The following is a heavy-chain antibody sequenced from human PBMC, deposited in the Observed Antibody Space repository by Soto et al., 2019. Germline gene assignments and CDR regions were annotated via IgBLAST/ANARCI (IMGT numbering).Heavy chain of an antibody. CDR2: IYWDDDK. Sequence: QITLKESGPPLVKPTQTLTLTCTFSGFSLSTSGVGVGWIRQPPGKALEWLALIYWDDDKRYSPSLKSRLTITKDPAKNQVVPTMTNMDPVDTATYYGAHSSCSGGRCYGGWFDPWGQGTLVTVSS. CDR1: GFSLSTSGVG. V-gene: IGHV2-5*02. CDR3: AHSSCSGGRCYGGWFDP. D-gene: IGHD2-15*01. J-gene: IGHJ5*02.